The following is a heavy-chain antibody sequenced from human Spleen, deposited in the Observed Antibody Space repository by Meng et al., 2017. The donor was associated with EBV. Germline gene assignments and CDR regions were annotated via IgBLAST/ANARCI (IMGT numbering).Heavy chain of an antibody. CDR2: VHYTVST. V-gene: IGHV4-39*01. Sequence: QLQLQECGPRLLKPSEALSLPCTVPVDVITILYFLGVIRQPPGRWLKWIGSVHYTVSTYYSPSLKSRVTVSVDTSKNQFSLRLTSITAADTAVYYCARPFPSWQSPRLDPFGAWGQGTLVTVSS. CDR3: ARPFPSWQSPRLDPFGA. D-gene: IGHD6-19*01. J-gene: IGHJ5*02. CDR1: VDVITILYF.